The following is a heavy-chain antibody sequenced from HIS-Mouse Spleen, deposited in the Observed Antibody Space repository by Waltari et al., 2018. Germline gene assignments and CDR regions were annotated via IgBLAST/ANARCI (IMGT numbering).Heavy chain of an antibody. V-gene: IGHV3-30*18. J-gene: IGHJ4*02. Sequence: VQLVESGGGVVQPGRSLRLSCAASGFTFGSYCMHWVRQAPGKGLEWVAVISYDGSNKYYADSVKGRFTISRDNSKNTLYLQMNSLRAEDTAVYYCAKASSGWLDYWGQGTLVTVSS. CDR1: GFTFGSYC. CDR2: ISYDGSNK. D-gene: IGHD6-19*01. CDR3: AKASSGWLDY.